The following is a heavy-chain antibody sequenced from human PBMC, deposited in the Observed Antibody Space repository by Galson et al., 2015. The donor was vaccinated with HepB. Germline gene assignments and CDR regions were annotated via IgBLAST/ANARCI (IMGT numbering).Heavy chain of an antibody. V-gene: IGHV4-59*01. CDR3: ARAPYVDELLIDI. CDR1: GGSISSYY. CDR2: IYYSGST. D-gene: IGHD1-26*01. J-gene: IGHJ3*02. Sequence: LSLTCTVSGGSISSYYWSWIRQPPGKGLEWIGYIYYSGSTNYNPSLKSRVTISVDTSKNQFSLKLSSVTAADTAVYYCARAPYVDELLIDIWGQGTMVTVSS.